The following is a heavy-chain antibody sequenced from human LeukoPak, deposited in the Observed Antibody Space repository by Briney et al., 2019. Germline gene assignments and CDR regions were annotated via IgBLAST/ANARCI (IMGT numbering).Heavy chain of an antibody. CDR1: GFTFSTYN. D-gene: IGHD1-26*01. Sequence: GGSLRLSCAASGFTFSTYNMNWVRQAPGKGLEWVSAISGSGGSTYYADSVKGRFTISRDNSKNTLYLQMNSLRAEDTAVYYCAKDLYSGSYYIPLFDYWGQGTLVTVSS. V-gene: IGHV3-23*01. CDR2: ISGSGGST. CDR3: AKDLYSGSYYIPLFDY. J-gene: IGHJ4*02.